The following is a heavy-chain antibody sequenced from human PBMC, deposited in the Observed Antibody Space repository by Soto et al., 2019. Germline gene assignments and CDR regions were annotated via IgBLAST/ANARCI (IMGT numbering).Heavy chain of an antibody. D-gene: IGHD3-10*01. Sequence: SETLSLTCAVSGGSISSGGYSWSWIRQPPGKGLEWIGYIDHSGSTYYNPSLKSRVTISVDTSKNQLSLKLSSVTAADTAVYYCARDPPGSGPNFDYWGQGALVTVSS. CDR3: ARDPPGSGPNFDY. V-gene: IGHV4-30-2*01. CDR1: GGSISSGGYS. J-gene: IGHJ4*02. CDR2: IDHSGST.